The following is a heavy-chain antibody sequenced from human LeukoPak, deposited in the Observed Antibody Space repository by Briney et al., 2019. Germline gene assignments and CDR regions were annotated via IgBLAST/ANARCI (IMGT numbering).Heavy chain of an antibody. CDR3: ARGFLGGTDQYFDS. CDR2: IGGGGPTT. V-gene: IGHV3-23*01. J-gene: IGHJ4*02. CDR1: GFTFSTYA. Sequence: GGSLRLSCAASGFTFSTYAMNWVRQAPAKGLGWVSTIGGGGPTTDYADSVKDRFTISRDNSKNTLYLQMNSLRAEDTAVYFCARGFLGGTDQYFDSWGQGTLVTVSS. D-gene: IGHD6-19*01.